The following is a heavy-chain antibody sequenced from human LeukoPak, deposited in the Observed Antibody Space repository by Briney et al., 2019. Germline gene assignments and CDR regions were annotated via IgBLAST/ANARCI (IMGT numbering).Heavy chain of an antibody. J-gene: IGHJ4*02. CDR3: ARGHYDFWSGHSVGYFDY. Sequence: PGGSLRLSCAASGFTFSSYGMHWVRQAPGKGLEWVTVIWFDGGKTDYLDSVKGRFTISRDNSKNTLYLQMNSLRAEDTAVYYCARGHYDFWSGHSVGYFDYWGQGTLVTVS. V-gene: IGHV3-33*01. CDR2: IWFDGGKT. CDR1: GFTFSSYG. D-gene: IGHD3-3*01.